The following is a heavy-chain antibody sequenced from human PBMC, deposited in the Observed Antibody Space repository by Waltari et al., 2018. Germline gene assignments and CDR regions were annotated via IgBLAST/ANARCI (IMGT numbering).Heavy chain of an antibody. CDR2: ITPILGIA. J-gene: IGHJ4*02. Sequence: QVQLVQSGAEVKKPGSSVKVSCKASGGTFSSYTISWVRQAPGQGLEWMGRITPILGIANYAQKFQGRVTITADKSTSTAYMELSSLRSEDTAVYYCARVDYDSSGYSIDYWGQGTLVIVSS. V-gene: IGHV1-69*02. CDR1: GGTFSSYT. CDR3: ARVDYDSSGYSIDY. D-gene: IGHD3-22*01.